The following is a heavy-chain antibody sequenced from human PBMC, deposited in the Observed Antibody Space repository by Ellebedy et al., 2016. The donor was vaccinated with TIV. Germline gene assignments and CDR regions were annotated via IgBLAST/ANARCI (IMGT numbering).Heavy chain of an antibody. CDR3: AAFLQLGGMDV. J-gene: IGHJ6*02. CDR2: ISGSGGST. Sequence: GESLKISCAASGFTFSSYAMSWVRQAPGKGLEWVSAISGSGGSTYYADSVKGRFTISRDNSKNTLYLQMNSLRAEDTAVYYCAAFLQLGGMDVWGQGTTVTVSS. D-gene: IGHD5-18*01. V-gene: IGHV3-23*01. CDR1: GFTFSSYA.